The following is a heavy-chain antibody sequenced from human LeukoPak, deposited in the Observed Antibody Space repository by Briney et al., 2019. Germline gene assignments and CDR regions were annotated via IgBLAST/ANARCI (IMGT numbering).Heavy chain of an antibody. CDR3: AREAMVRGAFDI. V-gene: IGHV4-4*07. CDR2: IYTSGST. CDR1: GGSISSYY. J-gene: IGHJ3*02. Sequence: SETLSLTCTVSGGSISSYYWSWIRQPAGKGLEWIGRIYTSGSTNYNPSLKSRLTMSVDTSKNQFSLKLSSVTAADTAVYYCAREAMVRGAFDIWGQETMVTVSS. D-gene: IGHD3-10*01.